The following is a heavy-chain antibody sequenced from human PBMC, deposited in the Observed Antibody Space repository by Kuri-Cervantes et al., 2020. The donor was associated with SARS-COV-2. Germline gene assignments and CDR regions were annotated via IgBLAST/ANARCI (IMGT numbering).Heavy chain of an antibody. Sequence: SCKASGYTFTGHYMHWVRQAPGKGLEWVAVIWYDGSNKYYADSVKGRFTISRDNSKNTLYLQMNSLRAEDTAVYYCAGVFASYGMDVWGQGTTVTVSS. J-gene: IGHJ6*02. CDR2: IWYDGSNK. CDR1: GYTFTGHY. D-gene: IGHD3-9*01. V-gene: IGHV3-33*01. CDR3: AGVFASYGMDV.